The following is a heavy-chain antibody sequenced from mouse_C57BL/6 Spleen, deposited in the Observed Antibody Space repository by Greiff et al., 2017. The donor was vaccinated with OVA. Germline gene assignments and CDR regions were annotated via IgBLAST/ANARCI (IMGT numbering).Heavy chain of an antibody. J-gene: IGHJ2*01. CDR3: ARSDSSGYDY. D-gene: IGHD3-2*02. V-gene: IGHV5-16*01. Sequence: EVKLVESEGGLVQPGSSMKLSCTASGFTFSDYYMAWVRQVPEKGLEWVANINYDGSSTYYLDSLKSRFIISRDNAKNIIYLQMSSLKSEDTATYYCARSDSSGYDYWGQGTTLTVSS. CDR2: INYDGSST. CDR1: GFTFSDYY.